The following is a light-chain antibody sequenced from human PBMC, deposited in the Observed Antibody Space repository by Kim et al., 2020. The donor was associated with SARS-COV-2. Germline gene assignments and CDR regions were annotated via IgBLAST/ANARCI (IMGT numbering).Light chain of an antibody. CDR3: HQYNGYHT. CDR1: QSISRW. V-gene: IGKV1-5*03. Sequence: DIQMTQSPSTLSASVGDRVTITCRASQSISRWLAWYQQKPGKARNLLIYEASTLESGVPLRFSGSASGTEFTLTISSLHPDDFATFYCHQYNGYHTFGQGTKLEIK. J-gene: IGKJ2*01. CDR2: EAS.